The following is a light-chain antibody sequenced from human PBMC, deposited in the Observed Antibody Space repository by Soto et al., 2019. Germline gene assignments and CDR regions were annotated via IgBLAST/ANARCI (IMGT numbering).Light chain of an antibody. CDR1: QSVDRY. V-gene: IGKV3-11*01. Sequence: EIAMTLSPVTLTASPGERATLPCRASQSVDRYVAWYQQNPGQAPRLLISDASIRAAGIPARFSGSGSGTHFTLTSSSLQPEDFAVYFCQQRSTWPKTFGGGTKVDTK. J-gene: IGKJ4*01. CDR3: QQRSTWPKT. CDR2: DAS.